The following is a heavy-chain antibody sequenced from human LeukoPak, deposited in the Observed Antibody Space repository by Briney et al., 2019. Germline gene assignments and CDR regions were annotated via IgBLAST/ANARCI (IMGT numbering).Heavy chain of an antibody. J-gene: IGHJ4*02. CDR2: INHSGST. D-gene: IGHD3-10*01. Sequence: SETLSLTCAVYGGSFSGYYWSWIRQPPGKGLEWIGEINHSGSTNYNPSLKSRVTISVDTSKNQFSLKLSSVTAADTAVYYCARGLGGSGSASSDYWGQGTLVTASS. V-gene: IGHV4-34*01. CDR3: ARGLGGSGSASSDY. CDR1: GGSFSGYY.